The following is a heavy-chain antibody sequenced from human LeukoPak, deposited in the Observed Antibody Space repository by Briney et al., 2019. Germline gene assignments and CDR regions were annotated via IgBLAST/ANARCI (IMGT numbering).Heavy chain of an antibody. J-gene: IGHJ4*02. Sequence: GGSLRLSCAASGFTFNNAYMNWVRQAPGKGLEWVGRIKSKTDSGTTDYAAPVKGRFTISRDDSKNTLYLQMNSLKTEDTAVYYCTTPYPYYDILTGYRPFDYWGQGTLVTVSS. CDR1: GFTFNNAY. CDR3: TTPYPYYDILTGYRPFDY. CDR2: IKSKTDSGTT. V-gene: IGHV3-15*07. D-gene: IGHD3-9*01.